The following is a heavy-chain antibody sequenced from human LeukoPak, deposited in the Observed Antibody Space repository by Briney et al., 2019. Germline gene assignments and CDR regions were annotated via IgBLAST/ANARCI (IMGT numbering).Heavy chain of an antibody. Sequence: SETLSLTCTVSGGSISSYYWSWIRQPPGKGPEWIGYIYYTGSTNYNPSLKSRVTISVDTSESQFSLKLRSVTAADTAVYFCARGFTYGTNWFDPWGQGTLVTVSS. CDR2: IYYTGST. CDR3: ARGFTYGTNWFDP. J-gene: IGHJ5*02. V-gene: IGHV4-59*01. D-gene: IGHD4-17*01. CDR1: GGSISSYY.